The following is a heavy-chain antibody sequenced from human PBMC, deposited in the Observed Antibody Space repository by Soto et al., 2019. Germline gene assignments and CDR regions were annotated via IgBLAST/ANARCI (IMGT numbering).Heavy chain of an antibody. CDR3: ARGRYDYIWGSYPRGDWFDP. D-gene: IGHD3-16*02. J-gene: IGHJ5*02. Sequence: SETLSLTCTVSGGSISSGGYYWSWIRQHPGKGLEWIGYIYYSGSTYYNPSLKSRVTISVDTSKNQFSLKLSSVTAADTAVYYWARGRYDYIWGSYPRGDWFDPWGQGTLVTVSS. CDR1: GGSISSGGYY. V-gene: IGHV4-31*03. CDR2: IYYSGST.